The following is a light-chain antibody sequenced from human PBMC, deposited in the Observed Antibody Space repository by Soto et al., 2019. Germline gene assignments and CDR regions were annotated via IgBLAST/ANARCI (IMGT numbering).Light chain of an antibody. CDR1: QSVSSN. Sequence: EIVMTQSPATLSVSPGERATLSCRANQSVSSNLAWYQQKPGQAPRLLIYGASTRATGIPARLSGSGSGTEFTLTISSLQSEDFAVYYCQQYNNWPRVFGQGTKLEIK. CDR3: QQYNNWPRV. V-gene: IGKV3-15*01. CDR2: GAS. J-gene: IGKJ2*01.